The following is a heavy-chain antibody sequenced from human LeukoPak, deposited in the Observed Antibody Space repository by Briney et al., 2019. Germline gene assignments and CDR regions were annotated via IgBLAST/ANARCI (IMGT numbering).Heavy chain of an antibody. CDR2: LSDSGGNT. CDR1: GFTFSSYA. CDR3: AGGQMFTSGGFDD. D-gene: IGHD6-19*01. Sequence: GGSLRLSCAASGFTFSSYAMTWVRQAPGKGLDWVSTLSDSGGNTYYADSVKGRFTISRDNSKNTLYLQMNSLRAEDTALYYCAGGQMFTSGGFDDWGQGTLVTVSS. V-gene: IGHV3-23*01. J-gene: IGHJ4*02.